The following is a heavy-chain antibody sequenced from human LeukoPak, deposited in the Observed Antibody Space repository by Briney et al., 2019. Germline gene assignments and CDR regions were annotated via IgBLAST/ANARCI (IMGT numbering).Heavy chain of an antibody. D-gene: IGHD2-15*01. V-gene: IGHV4-34*01. J-gene: IGHJ3*02. CDR1: GGSFSGYY. CDR2: INHSGST. Sequence: SETLSLTCAVYGGSFSGYYWSWIRQPPEKGLEWIGEINHSGSTNYNPSLKSRVTISVDTSKNQFSLKVRSVTAADTALYYCARQDGYCSGGDCYAMPFDIWGKGTMVTVSS. CDR3: ARQDGYCSGGDCYAMPFDI.